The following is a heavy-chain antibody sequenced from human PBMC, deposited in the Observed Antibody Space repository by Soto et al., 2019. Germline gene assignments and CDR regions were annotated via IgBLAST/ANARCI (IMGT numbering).Heavy chain of an antibody. V-gene: IGHV3-30-3*01. CDR2: ISYYGSKK. CDR1: RLTFNIYY. Sequence: QVQLVESGGGVVQPGRYLRLSCAPCRLTFNIYYMLGVRGAPGKGVEGGGGISYYGSKKYYADSVQGRFTIHRDNSKNTLYLQMNSLRAEDTAVYYCARDRDGDYDSSGYYYVGAFDIWGQGTMVTVSS. D-gene: IGHD3-22*01. CDR3: ARDRDGDYDSSGYYYVGAFDI. J-gene: IGHJ3*02.